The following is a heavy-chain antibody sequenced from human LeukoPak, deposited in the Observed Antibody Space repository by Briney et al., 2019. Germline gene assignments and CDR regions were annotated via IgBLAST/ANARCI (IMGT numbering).Heavy chain of an antibody. J-gene: IGHJ5*02. CDR2: INTNTGNP. CDR1: GYTFTSYA. Sequence: GASVKVSCKASGYTFTSYAMNWVRQAPGQGLEWMGWINTNTGNPTYAQGLTGRFVFSLDTSVSTAYQQISSLKAEDTAVYYCAREHWPYYDILTGYYGFDPWGQGTLVTVSS. V-gene: IGHV7-4-1*02. D-gene: IGHD3-9*01. CDR3: AREHWPYYDILTGYYGFDP.